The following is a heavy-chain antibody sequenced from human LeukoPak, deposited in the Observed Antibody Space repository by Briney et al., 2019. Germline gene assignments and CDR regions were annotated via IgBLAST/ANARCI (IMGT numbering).Heavy chain of an antibody. CDR2: IIPILGIA. CDR3: ARGTDLKELLWFGENWFDP. CDR1: GGTFSSYA. J-gene: IGHJ5*02. Sequence: GASVKVSCKAPGGTFSSYAISWVRQAPGQGLEWMGRIIPILGIANYAQKFQGRVTITADKSTSTAYMELSSLRSEDTAVYYCARGTDLKELLWFGENWFDPWGQGTLVTVSS. D-gene: IGHD3-10*01. V-gene: IGHV1-69*04.